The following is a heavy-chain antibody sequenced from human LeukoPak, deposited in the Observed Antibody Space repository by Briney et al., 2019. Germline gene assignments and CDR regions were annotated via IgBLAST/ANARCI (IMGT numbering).Heavy chain of an antibody. CDR2: ISSSSSYT. CDR1: GFTFSDYY. J-gene: IGHJ4*02. V-gene: IGHV3-11*06. CDR3: ARGGGYCSSTSCYEAYFDY. D-gene: IGHD2-2*01. Sequence: GGSLRLSCAASGFTFSDYYMSWIRQAPGKGLEWVSYISSSSSYTNYADSVKGRFTISRDNAKNSLYLQMDSLRAEDTAVYYCARGGGYCSSTSCYEAYFDYWGQGTLVTVSS.